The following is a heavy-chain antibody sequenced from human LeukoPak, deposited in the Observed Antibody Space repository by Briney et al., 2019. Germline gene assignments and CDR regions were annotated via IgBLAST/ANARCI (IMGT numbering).Heavy chain of an antibody. CDR3: ARGGEYTVTPRYFDY. CDR1: GGSFSGYY. CDR2: INHSGST. D-gene: IGHD4-17*01. J-gene: IGHJ4*02. V-gene: IGHV4-34*01. Sequence: SETLSLTCAVYGGSFSGYYWSWVRQPPGKGLEWIGEINHSGSTNYNPSLKSRVTISVDTSKNQFSLKLSSVTAADTAVYYCARGGEYTVTPRYFDYWGQGTLVTVSS.